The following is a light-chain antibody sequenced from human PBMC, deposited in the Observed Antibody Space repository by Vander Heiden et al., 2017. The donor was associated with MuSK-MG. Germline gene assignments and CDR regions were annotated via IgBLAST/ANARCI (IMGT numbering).Light chain of an antibody. Sequence: DIVMTQSPLSLLVNPGEPASISCRSSQSLLHSNGYNYLDWYLQKPLQSPQLLIYLGSNRASGVPDRFSGSGSVTDFTLRISRVEAEDVGVYYCIQALQTLFTFGPGTKVDIK. CDR1: QSLLHSNGYNY. J-gene: IGKJ3*01. CDR2: LGS. CDR3: IQALQTLFT. V-gene: IGKV2-28*01.